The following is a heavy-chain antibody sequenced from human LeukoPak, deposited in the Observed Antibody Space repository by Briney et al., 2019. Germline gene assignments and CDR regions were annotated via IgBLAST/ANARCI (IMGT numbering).Heavy chain of an antibody. CDR2: IYYSGST. Sequence: SETLSLTCTVSGGSIITSNYYWGCIRQPPGKGLEWIGSIYYSGSTYYNPSLRSGGTIFVDTSKNQFSQKLSSVTAADMAVYYCASRRSVFSKYNFDDGSEGTLLTVSA. V-gene: IGHV4-39*01. D-gene: IGHD3-9*01. CDR3: ASRRSVFSKYNFDD. J-gene: IGHJ4*02. CDR1: GGSIITSNYY.